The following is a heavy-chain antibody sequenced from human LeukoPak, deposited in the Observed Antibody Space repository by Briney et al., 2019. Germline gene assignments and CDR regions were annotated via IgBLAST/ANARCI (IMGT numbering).Heavy chain of an antibody. CDR3: AKSSGWYSYYFDY. D-gene: IGHD6-19*01. CDR2: IYHSGST. Sequence: SETLSLTCAVSGGSISSSNWWSWVRQPPGKGLEWIGEIYHSGSTNYNPSLKSRVTISVDTSKNQFSLKLSSVTAADTAVYYCAKSSGWYSYYFDYWGQGTLVTVSS. CDR1: GGSISSSNW. V-gene: IGHV4-4*02. J-gene: IGHJ4*02.